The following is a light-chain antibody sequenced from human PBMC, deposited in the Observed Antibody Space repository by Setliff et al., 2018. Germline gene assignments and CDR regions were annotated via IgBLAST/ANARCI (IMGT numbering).Light chain of an antibody. CDR1: SSAVGAYDY. CDR3: CSYTGTETPYV. CDR2: DVS. J-gene: IGLJ6*01. Sequence: QSALAQPASVSGSPGQSIAISFTGTSSAVGAYDYVSWYQQHPDSAPKLMIYDVSKRPSGVSNRFSGSKSGNTASLTISGLQPEDEADYYCCSYTGTETPYVFGSGTKVTVL. V-gene: IGLV2-23*02.